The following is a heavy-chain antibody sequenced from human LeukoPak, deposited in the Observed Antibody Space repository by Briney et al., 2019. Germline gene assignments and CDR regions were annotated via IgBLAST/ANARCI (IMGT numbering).Heavy chain of an antibody. D-gene: IGHD3-10*01. CDR3: ATADASVVRGVISGMDV. V-gene: IGHV1-24*01. J-gene: IGHJ6*04. CDR1: GYTLTELS. CDR2: FDPEDGET. Sequence: ASVNVSCKVSGYTLTELSMHWVRQAPGKGLEWMGDFDPEDGETLYAQKFQGRVTMTEDTSTDTAYMELSSLRSEDTAVYYCATADASVVRGVISGMDVWGKGPTVTVSS.